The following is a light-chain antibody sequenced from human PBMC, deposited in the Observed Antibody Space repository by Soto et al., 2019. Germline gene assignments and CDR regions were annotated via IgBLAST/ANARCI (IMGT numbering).Light chain of an antibody. CDR1: KGISSN. V-gene: IGKV1-9*01. CDR3: QQFNSYPIT. Sequence: PSSLSASVGDRVTITCRASKGISSNLAWYXXKXGXXXKXXXYAASTLQSGFPSRFSGSGYGTEFTLTISSLQPEDFATYYCQQFNSYPITFGQGKRLEIK. CDR2: AAS. J-gene: IGKJ5*01.